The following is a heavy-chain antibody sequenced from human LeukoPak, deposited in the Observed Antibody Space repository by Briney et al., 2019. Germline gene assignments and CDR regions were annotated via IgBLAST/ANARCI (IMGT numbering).Heavy chain of an antibody. J-gene: IGHJ4*02. V-gene: IGHV6-1*01. Sequence: SQTLSLTCAISGDSVSSNSAAWNWIRQSPSRGLEWLGRTYYRSKWYNDYALSVKSRITINPDTSNNQFSLQLNSVTPEDTAVYYCARTVVVAGTVYFDYWGQGTLVTVSS. CDR2: TYYRSKWYN. CDR1: GDSVSSNSAA. CDR3: ARTVVVAGTVYFDY. D-gene: IGHD6-13*01.